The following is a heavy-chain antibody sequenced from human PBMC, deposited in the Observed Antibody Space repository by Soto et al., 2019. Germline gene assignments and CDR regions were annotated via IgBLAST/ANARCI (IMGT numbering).Heavy chain of an antibody. J-gene: IGHJ6*02. CDR3: ARHYYDSSGYPAPYYHGMDV. V-gene: IGHV4-39*01. D-gene: IGHD3-22*01. CDR1: GGSISSSGYY. Sequence: PSETLSLTCTVSGGSISSSGYYWDWIRQSPGKGLEWIGTIFYSGTTYYNPSLESRITISQDTSNNQFSLKLTSVTAADTAVYYCARHYYDSSGYPAPYYHGMDVWGQGTTVTVSS. CDR2: IFYSGTT.